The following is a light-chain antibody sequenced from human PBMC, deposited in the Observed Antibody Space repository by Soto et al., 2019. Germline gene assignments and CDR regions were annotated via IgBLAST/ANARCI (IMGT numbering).Light chain of an antibody. V-gene: IGLV2-23*01. CDR2: EGS. Sequence: QSALTQSASVSGSPGQSITISCTGTSSDVGNYNLVSWYQQHPGKAPKLMIHEGSKRPSGVSNRFSGSKSGNTASLTISGLQAEDEANSYCCSYAGSSTWVFGGGTKLTVL. CDR3: CSYAGSSTWV. J-gene: IGLJ3*02. CDR1: SSDVGNYNL.